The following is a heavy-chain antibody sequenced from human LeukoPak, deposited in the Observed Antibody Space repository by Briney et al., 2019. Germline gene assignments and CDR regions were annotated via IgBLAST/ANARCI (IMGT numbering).Heavy chain of an antibody. D-gene: IGHD3-10*01. CDR1: GYTFTSYD. CDR3: ARAGHYKYYYYYMDV. V-gene: IGHV1-18*01. Sequence: ASVKVSCKASGYTFTSYDINWVRQAPGQGLEWMGWISAYNGNTNYAQKLRGRVTMTTDTSTSTAYMELRSLRSDDTAVYYCARAGHYKYYYYYMDVWGKGTTVTISS. J-gene: IGHJ6*03. CDR2: ISAYNGNT.